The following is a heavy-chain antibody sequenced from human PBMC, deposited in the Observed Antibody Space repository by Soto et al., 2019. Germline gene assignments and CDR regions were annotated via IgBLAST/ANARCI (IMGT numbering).Heavy chain of an antibody. V-gene: IGHV4-59*01. CDR1: GDSISRYY. Sequence: SETLSLTCTVSGDSISRYYWSWIRLSPGKGLEWIGYIYYSGETNYNPSVKSRVTISVDRTKNQFSLKLSSVTAADTAVYYCARDQGGEFLKGSGMDVWGQGTTVTVSS. CDR2: IYYSGET. J-gene: IGHJ6*02. D-gene: IGHD3-10*01. CDR3: ARDQGGEFLKGSGMDV.